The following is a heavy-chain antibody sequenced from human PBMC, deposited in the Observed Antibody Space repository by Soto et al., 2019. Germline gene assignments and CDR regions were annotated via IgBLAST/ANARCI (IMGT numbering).Heavy chain of an antibody. CDR3: TTEYCSGGSCYYDAFDI. D-gene: IGHD2-15*01. CDR2: ISSSSSTI. CDR1: GFTFSSYS. Sequence: PGGSLRLSCAASGFTFSSYSMNWVRQAAGKGLEWVSYISSSSSTIYYADSVKGRFTTSRDNAKNSLYLQMNSLRDEDTAVYYCTTEYCSGGSCYYDAFDIWGQGTMVTVSS. V-gene: IGHV3-48*02. J-gene: IGHJ3*02.